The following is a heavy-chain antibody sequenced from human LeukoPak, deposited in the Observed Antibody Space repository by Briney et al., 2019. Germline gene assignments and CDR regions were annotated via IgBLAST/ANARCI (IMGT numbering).Heavy chain of an antibody. V-gene: IGHV3-7*01. CDR1: GFTFSNYW. J-gene: IGHJ4*02. D-gene: IGHD2-15*01. CDR2: VNEDGSKK. CDR3: AKEGRYCSGGSCYHPDC. Sequence: GGSLRLSCAASGFTFSNYWMKWVRQAAGQGLEGVANVNEDGSKKYFVASLKGRFTSSRDNAKNSLYLQMNSLRAEDTALYYCAKEGRYCSGGSCYHPDCWGQGTLVTVSS.